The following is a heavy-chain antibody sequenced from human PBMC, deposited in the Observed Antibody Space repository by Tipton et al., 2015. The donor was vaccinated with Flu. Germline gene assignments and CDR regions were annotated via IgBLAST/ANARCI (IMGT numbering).Heavy chain of an antibody. CDR3: VRDGSDAFDV. CDR1: GFTFNKYW. V-gene: IGHV3-74*01. CDR2: SNSDGSRV. Sequence: SLRLSCAASGFTFNKYWMHWVRQVPGKEPVWVARSNSDGSRVTYADSVKGRFTISRDNAKSTLYLQMNSLRAEDTAVYFCVRDGSDAFDVWGQGTMITVSS. J-gene: IGHJ3*01.